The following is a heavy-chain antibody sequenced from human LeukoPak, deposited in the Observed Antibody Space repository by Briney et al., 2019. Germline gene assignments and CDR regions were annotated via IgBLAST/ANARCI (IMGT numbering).Heavy chain of an antibody. CDR1: GDSIGSYF. Sequence: PSETLSLTCTVSGDSIGSYFWSWIRQPPGKGLEWIGYNSGSTNYNPSLKSRVTILLDRSKNQFSLKLSSVTAADTAVYYCASFSWGSGSYNQEAIWSWFDPWGQGTLVTVSS. CDR3: ASFSWGSGSYNQEAIWSWFDP. D-gene: IGHD3-10*01. V-gene: IGHV4-59*08. CDR2: NSGST. J-gene: IGHJ5*02.